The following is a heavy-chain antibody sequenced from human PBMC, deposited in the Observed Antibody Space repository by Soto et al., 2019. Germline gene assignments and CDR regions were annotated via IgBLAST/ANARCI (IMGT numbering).Heavy chain of an antibody. J-gene: IGHJ5*02. CDR2: ISRTSSYI. D-gene: IGHD6-19*01. V-gene: IGHV3-21*02. CDR1: GLTFSTYS. CDR3: VSDQKREHFETSGPNWFAT. Sequence: EVQLVESGGGLVRPGGSLRLSCVVSGLTFSTYSMNWVRQTPGKGLEWVSSISRTSSYIYYRDSVKGRFTISRDNAKNSQYLQMNGLRVKDTSVYYCVSDQKREHFETSGPNWFATWGQGTLVTVSS.